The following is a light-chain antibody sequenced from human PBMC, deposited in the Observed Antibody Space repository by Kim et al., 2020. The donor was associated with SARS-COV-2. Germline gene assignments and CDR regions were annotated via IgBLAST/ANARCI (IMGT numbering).Light chain of an antibody. J-gene: IGLJ1*01. CDR2: EVN. CDR1: SSDVGGYNY. CDR3: FSYAGSTYV. V-gene: IGLV2-8*01. Sequence: QSALTQPPSASGSPGQSVTISCTGTSSDVGGYNYVSWYQQHPGKAPKLMIYEVNKRPSGVPDRFSGSKSGSTASLTVSGPQAADEADYYCFSYAGSTYVFGTGTKGTVL.